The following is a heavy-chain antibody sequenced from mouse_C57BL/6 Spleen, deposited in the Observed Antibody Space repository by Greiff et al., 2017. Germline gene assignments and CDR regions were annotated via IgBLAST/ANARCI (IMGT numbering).Heavy chain of an antibody. J-gene: IGHJ4*01. V-gene: IGHV5-17*01. CDR1: GFTFSDYG. CDR3: ARKGTTVVYYYAMDY. Sequence: EVKVEESGGGLVKPGGSLKLSCAASGFTFSDYGMHWVRQAPEKGLEWVAYISSGSSTIYYAETVKGRFTISRDNAKNTLFLQMTSLRSEDTAMYYCARKGTTVVYYYAMDYWGQGTSVTVSS. D-gene: IGHD1-1*01. CDR2: ISSGSSTI.